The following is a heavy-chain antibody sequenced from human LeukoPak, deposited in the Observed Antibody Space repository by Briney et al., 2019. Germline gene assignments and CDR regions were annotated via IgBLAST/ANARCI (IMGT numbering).Heavy chain of an antibody. CDR3: ARESYCTTPSCSHDY. CDR2: INPNSGDT. CDR1: GYTFTDYY. V-gene: IGHV1-2*02. Sequence: ASVKVSCKASGYTFTDYYMHWVRRAPGQGLEWMGWINPNSGDTNYAQKFQGRVTMTRDTSISTAYMELSRLRSDDTAVYYCARESYCTTPSCSHDYWGQGTLVTVSS. J-gene: IGHJ4*02. D-gene: IGHD2-2*01.